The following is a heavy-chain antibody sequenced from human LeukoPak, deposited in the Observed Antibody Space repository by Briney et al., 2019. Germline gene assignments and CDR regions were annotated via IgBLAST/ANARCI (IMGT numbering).Heavy chain of an antibody. V-gene: IGHV1-2*02. CDR1: GYTFTGYY. Sequence: SVKLSCKASGYTFTGYYMHWVRQAPGQGLEWMGWITPNRGAPNSTQKFQGRVNMTRDTSISTAYMELSRLRSDDTAVYYCARGATRLRLGELSLKFDYWGQGTLVTVSS. CDR3: ARGATRLRLGELSLKFDY. D-gene: IGHD3-16*02. J-gene: IGHJ4*02. CDR2: ITPNRGAP.